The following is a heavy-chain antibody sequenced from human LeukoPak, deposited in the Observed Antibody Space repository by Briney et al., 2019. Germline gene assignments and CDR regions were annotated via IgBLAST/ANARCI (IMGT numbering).Heavy chain of an antibody. J-gene: IGHJ4*02. Sequence: QPGRSLRLSCAASGFTFSSYAMHWVRQAPGKGLEWVAVISYDGSNKYYADSVKGRFTISRDDSKNTLYLQMSSLKTEDTAVYYCTTDRVWVVPADIVIDSWGQGTLVTVSS. CDR1: GFTFSSYA. CDR3: TTDRVWVVPADIVIDS. D-gene: IGHD2-2*02. V-gene: IGHV3-30-3*01. CDR2: ISYDGSNK.